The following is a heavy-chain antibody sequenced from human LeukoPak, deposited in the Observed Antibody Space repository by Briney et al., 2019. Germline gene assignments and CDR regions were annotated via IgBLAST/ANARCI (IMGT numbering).Heavy chain of an antibody. CDR2: INPNSGGT. Sequence: ASVKVSCKASGYTFTGYYMHWVRQAPGQGLEWMGRINPNSGGTDYAQQIQGRVTMTRDTSISTAYMELNRLRSDDTAVYYCARSSSGWYYFDYRGQGTLVTVSS. V-gene: IGHV1-2*06. J-gene: IGHJ4*02. CDR1: GYTFTGYY. CDR3: ARSSSGWYYFDY. D-gene: IGHD6-19*01.